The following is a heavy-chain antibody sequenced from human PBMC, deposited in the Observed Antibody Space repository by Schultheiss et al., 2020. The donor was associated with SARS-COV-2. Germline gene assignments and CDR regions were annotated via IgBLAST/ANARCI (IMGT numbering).Heavy chain of an antibody. CDR3: ARQGSSGYYPLDS. CDR1: GGSISSGSYY. CDR2: IYTSGST. V-gene: IGHV4-61*02. D-gene: IGHD3-22*01. J-gene: IGHJ5*01. Sequence: SETLSLTCTVSGGSISSGSYYWSWIRQPAGKGLEWIGRIYTSGSTNYNPSLKSRVTISVDTSKNQFSLKLSSVTAADTAVYYCARQGSSGYYPLDSWGQGTLVTVSS.